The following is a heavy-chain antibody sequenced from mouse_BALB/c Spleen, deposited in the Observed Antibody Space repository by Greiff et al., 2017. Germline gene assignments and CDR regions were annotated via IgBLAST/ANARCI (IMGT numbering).Heavy chain of an antibody. CDR3: ATTVGGFYAMDY. D-gene: IGHD1-1*01. CDR2: INPGSGGT. CDR1: GYAFTNYL. Sequence: VQRVESGAELVRPGTSVKVSCKASGYAFTNYLIEWVKQRPGQGLEWIGVINPGSGGTNYNEKFKGKATLTADKSSSTAYMQLSSLTSDDSAVYFCATTVGGFYAMDYWGQGTSVTVSS. V-gene: IGHV1-54*01. J-gene: IGHJ4*01.